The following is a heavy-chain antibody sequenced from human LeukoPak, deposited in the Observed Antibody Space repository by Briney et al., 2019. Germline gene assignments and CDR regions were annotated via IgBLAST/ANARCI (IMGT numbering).Heavy chain of an antibody. CDR1: GFTFSGCA. CDR2: IGSKAFDYAT. CDR3: TRHLDGIAAYDY. V-gene: IGHV3-73*01. D-gene: IGHD6-13*01. J-gene: IGHJ4*02. Sequence: GGSLRLSCAASGFTFSGCAVHWVRQAPGKGLEWVGRIGSKAFDYATVYAASVEGRYTISRDDSKHTAFLQMNSLKTEDTAVYYCTRHLDGIAAYDYWGQGSLVTVSS.